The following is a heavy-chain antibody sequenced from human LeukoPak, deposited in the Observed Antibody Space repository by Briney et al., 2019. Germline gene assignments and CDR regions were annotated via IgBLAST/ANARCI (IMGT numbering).Heavy chain of an antibody. J-gene: IGHJ3*02. D-gene: IGHD5-24*01. CDR3: AKRRDGYNNGAFDI. CDR2: ISGSGDGT. CDR1: GLTFSSYA. Sequence: PGGSLRLSCAATGLTFSSYAMSWVRQAPGKGLEWVSGISGSGDGTYYADSVKGRFTISRDNSKNTLYMQMNSLRADDTAVYYCAKRRDGYNNGAFDIWGQGTMVIVSS. V-gene: IGHV3-23*01.